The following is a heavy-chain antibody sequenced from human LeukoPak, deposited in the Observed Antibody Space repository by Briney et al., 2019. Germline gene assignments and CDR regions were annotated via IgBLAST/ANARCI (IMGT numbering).Heavy chain of an antibody. V-gene: IGHV3-72*01. CDR1: GFTFSDHY. Sequence: PGGSLRLSCAASGFTFSDHYMDWVRQAPGKGLEWVGRSRNKASTCTTEYAASVKGRFTVSRGDSKNSVYLQMNSLKTEDTAVYHCTRSDSSGYVNYWGQGTLVTVSS. D-gene: IGHD3-22*01. CDR2: SRNKASTCTT. J-gene: IGHJ4*02. CDR3: TRSDSSGYVNY.